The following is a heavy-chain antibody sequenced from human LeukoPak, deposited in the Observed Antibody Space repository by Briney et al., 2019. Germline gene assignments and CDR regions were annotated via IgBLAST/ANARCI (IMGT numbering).Heavy chain of an antibody. CDR3: ARRWLQRDAFDI. J-gene: IGHJ3*02. Sequence: GGSLRLSCATSGFPFSRYSMNWVRQAPGKGLEWLSYITSGSDTIYYADSVKGRFTISRDNAKNSLYLQMNSLRAEDTAVYYCARRWLQRDAFDIWGQGTMVTVSS. V-gene: IGHV3-48*04. D-gene: IGHD5-24*01. CDR1: GFPFSRYS. CDR2: ITSGSDTI.